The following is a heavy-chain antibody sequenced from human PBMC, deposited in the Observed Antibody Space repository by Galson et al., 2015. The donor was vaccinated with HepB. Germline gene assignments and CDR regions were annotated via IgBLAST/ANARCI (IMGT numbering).Heavy chain of an antibody. V-gene: IGHV3-43D*03. CDR2: ISWDGGST. D-gene: IGHD2-15*01. CDR1: GFTFDDYA. J-gene: IGHJ2*01. Sequence: SLRLSCAASGFTFDDYAMHWVRQAPGKGLEWVSLISWDGGSTYYADSVKGRFTISRDNSKNSLYLQMNSLRAEDTALYYCAKPSVVAAVTNEAANWYFDLWGRGTLVTVSS. CDR3: AKPSVVAAVTNEAANWYFDL.